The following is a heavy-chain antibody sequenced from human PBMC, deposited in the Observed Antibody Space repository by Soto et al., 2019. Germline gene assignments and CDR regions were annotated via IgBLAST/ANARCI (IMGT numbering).Heavy chain of an antibody. CDR3: AKHYGDFVCFDY. Sequence: EVQVLESGGGLVQPGGSLRLSCVASGFIFSNYAMSWVRQAPGKGLVWVSSISGSGGNTYYADSVKGRFTISRDNSRYTLDLQMNSLRAEDQAVYFCAKHYGDFVCFDYWGQGTLVTVSS. CDR2: ISGSGGNT. CDR1: GFIFSNYA. D-gene: IGHD4-17*01. J-gene: IGHJ4*02. V-gene: IGHV3-23*01.